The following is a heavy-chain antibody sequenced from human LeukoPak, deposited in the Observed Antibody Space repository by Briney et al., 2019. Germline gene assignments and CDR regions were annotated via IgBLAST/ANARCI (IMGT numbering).Heavy chain of an antibody. CDR1: GFTFSSYS. V-gene: IGHV3-21*01. Sequence: GGSLRLSCAASGFTFSSYSMNWVRQAPGKGLEWVSSISSSSSYIYYADSVKGRFTISRDNAKNSLYLQMNSLRAEDTAVYYCARRRGWLQRYDAFDIWGQGTMVTVSS. CDR3: ARRRGWLQRYDAFDI. CDR2: ISSSSSYI. D-gene: IGHD5-24*01. J-gene: IGHJ3*02.